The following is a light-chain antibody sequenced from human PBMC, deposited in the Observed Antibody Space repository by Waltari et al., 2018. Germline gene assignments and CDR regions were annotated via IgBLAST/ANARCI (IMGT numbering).Light chain of an antibody. J-gene: IGLJ7*01. V-gene: IGLV2-11*01. CDR1: SSDVGNYNF. CDR3: CSYAGSYTFV. Sequence: QSALTQPRSVSGSPGQSVTISCSGTSSDVGNYNFVSWYQQHPGNAPKLLIYDVVKRPSGVPDRLSGSKSGNTASLTISGLQTEDEADYYCCSYAGSYTFVFGGGTQLTVL. CDR2: DVV.